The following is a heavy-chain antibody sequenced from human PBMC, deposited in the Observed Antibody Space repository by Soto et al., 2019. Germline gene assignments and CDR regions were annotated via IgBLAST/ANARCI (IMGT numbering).Heavy chain of an antibody. CDR3: ARGQWPYFDY. J-gene: IGHJ4*02. Sequence: SETLSLTCTVSGGSVSSGIYYWSWIRQPPGKGLEWIGYIYYSGSTNYNPSLKSRVTISVDTSKNQFSLKLSSVTAADTAVYYCARGQWPYFDYWGQGTLVTVSS. CDR2: IYYSGST. V-gene: IGHV4-61*01. CDR1: GGSVSSGIYY. D-gene: IGHD6-19*01.